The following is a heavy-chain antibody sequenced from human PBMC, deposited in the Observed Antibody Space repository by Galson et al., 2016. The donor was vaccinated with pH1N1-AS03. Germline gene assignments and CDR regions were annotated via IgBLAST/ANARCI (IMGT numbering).Heavy chain of an antibody. CDR2: IRNKAYGGTT. CDR3: SRLKTGSFDY. J-gene: IGHJ4*02. CDR1: GFSFGDYT. Sequence: LRLSCAASGFSFGDYTMTWVRQAPGKGLEWVGFIRNKAYGGTTEYATSVKGRFTISRDDSKNIAYLQMNSLKTEDTAIFYCSRLKTGSFDYWGQGTLVTVSS. V-gene: IGHV3-49*04. D-gene: IGHD7-27*01.